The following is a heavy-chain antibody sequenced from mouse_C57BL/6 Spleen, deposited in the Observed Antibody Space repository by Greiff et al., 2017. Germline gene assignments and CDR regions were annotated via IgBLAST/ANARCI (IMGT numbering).Heavy chain of an antibody. Sequence: QVQLQQPGTELVKPGASVKLSCKASGHTFTSYWMHWVKQRPGQGLEWNGNINPSNGGTNHNEKFKSQATLTVDKTPSPAYMQPSRLTSEDSADYYCASPPYYGSSYGGYFDYWGQGTPLTVSA. J-gene: IGHJ2*01. V-gene: IGHV1-53*01. CDR3: ASPPYYGSSYGGYFDY. CDR2: INPSNGGT. CDR1: GHTFTSYW. D-gene: IGHD1-1*01.